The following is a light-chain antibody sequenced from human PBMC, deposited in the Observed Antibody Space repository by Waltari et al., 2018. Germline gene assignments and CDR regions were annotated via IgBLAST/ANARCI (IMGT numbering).Light chain of an antibody. CDR1: SSNIGAGYD. CDR3: QSYDSSLSGWV. J-gene: IGLJ3*02. CDR2: GNS. Sequence: QSVLTQPPSVSGAPGQRVTIPCTGSSSNIGAGYDVHWYQQLPGTAPKPLIYGNSNRPSGVPDRFSGSKSGTSASLAITGLQAEDEADYYCQSYDSSLSGWVFGGGTKLTVL. V-gene: IGLV1-40*01.